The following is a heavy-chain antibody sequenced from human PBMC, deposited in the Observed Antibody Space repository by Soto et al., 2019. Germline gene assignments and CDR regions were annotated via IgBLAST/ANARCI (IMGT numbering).Heavy chain of an antibody. CDR2: IWYDGSNK. Sequence: ESWGGVVQPGRSLRLSCAASGFTFSSYGMHWVRQAPGKGLEWVAVIWYDGSNKYYADSVKGRFTISRDNSKNTLYLQMNSLRAEDTAVYYCARGQGIAAAIRSSGMDVWGQGTTVTVSS. CDR1: GFTFSSYG. J-gene: IGHJ6*02. V-gene: IGHV3-33*01. CDR3: ARGQGIAAAIRSSGMDV. D-gene: IGHD6-13*01.